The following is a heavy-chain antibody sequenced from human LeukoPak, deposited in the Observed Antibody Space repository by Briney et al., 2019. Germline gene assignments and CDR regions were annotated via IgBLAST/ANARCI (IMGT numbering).Heavy chain of an antibody. CDR3: ASSNYYYYYMDV. Sequence: KPSETLSLTCAVSGGSISSGGYSWSWIRQPAGKGLEWIGRIYTSGSTNYNPSLKSRVTISVDTSKNQFSLKLSSVTAADTAVYYCASSNYYYYYMDVWGKGTTVTISS. V-gene: IGHV4-61*02. CDR1: GGSISSGGYS. CDR2: IYTSGST. J-gene: IGHJ6*03. D-gene: IGHD2-8*01.